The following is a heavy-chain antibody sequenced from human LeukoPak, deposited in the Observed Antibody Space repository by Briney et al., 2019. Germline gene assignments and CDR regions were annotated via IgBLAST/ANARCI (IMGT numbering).Heavy chain of an antibody. CDR3: TSTEDSSGYLTLYYYYYGMDV. J-gene: IGHJ6*02. CDR2: IKSKTDGGTT. D-gene: IGHD3-22*01. V-gene: IGHV3-15*01. CDR1: GFTFSNAW. Sequence: GGSLRLSCAASGFTFSNAWMSWVRQAPGKGLEWVGRIKSKTDGGTTDYAAPVKGRFIISRDDSKNTLYLQMNSLKTEDTAVYYCTSTEDSSGYLTLYYYYYGMDVWGQGTTVTVSS.